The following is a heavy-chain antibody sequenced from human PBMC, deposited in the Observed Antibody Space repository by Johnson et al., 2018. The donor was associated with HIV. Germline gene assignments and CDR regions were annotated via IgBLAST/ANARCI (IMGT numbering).Heavy chain of an antibody. CDR2: VTPNGGST. D-gene: IGHD2-21*02. V-gene: IGHV3-25*03. Sequence: VQLVESGGGLAQPAWSLRLSCAASQFTFSSHYMNCVRQAPGNALEWVGQVTPNGGSTYLIDSGKDRFNTSRDNAKNTLHLQMNSLRAEDTAVYYCAKVTAVAPGAFDIWGKGTMVTVSS. CDR3: AKVTAVAPGAFDI. J-gene: IGHJ3*02. CDR1: QFTFSSHY.